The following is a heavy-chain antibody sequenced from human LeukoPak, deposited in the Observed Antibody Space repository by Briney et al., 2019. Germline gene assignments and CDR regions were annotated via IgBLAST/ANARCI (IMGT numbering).Heavy chain of an antibody. V-gene: IGHV3-23*01. CDR2: ISGSGGST. CDR1: GFTFSSYA. D-gene: IGHD3-10*01. Sequence: GGSLRLSCAASGFTFSSYAMSWVRQAPGKGLEWVSAISGSGGSTYYADSVKGRFTISRDNSKNTLYLQMNSLRAEDTAVYYCAKGSVMVRGVITQKKVIHYFDYWGQGTLVTVSS. J-gene: IGHJ4*02. CDR3: AKGSVMVRGVITQKKVIHYFDY.